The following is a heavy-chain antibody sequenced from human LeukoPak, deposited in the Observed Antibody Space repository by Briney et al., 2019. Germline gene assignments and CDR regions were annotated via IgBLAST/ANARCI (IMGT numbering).Heavy chain of an antibody. J-gene: IGHJ4*02. CDR2: IKSKTDGGTT. V-gene: IGHV3-15*01. Sequence: GRSLRLSCAASGFTFSNAWMSWVRPAPGKGLEWGGRIKSKTDGGTTDYAAPVKGRFTISRDDSKNTLYLQMNSLKTEDTAVYYCTTEGDGYNGYYFDYWGQGTLVTISS. CDR3: TTEGDGYNGYYFDY. CDR1: GFTFSNAW. D-gene: IGHD5-24*01.